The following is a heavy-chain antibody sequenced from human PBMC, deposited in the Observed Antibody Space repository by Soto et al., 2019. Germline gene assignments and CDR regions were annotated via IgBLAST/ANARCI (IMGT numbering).Heavy chain of an antibody. Sequence: SETLSLTCTVSGGSISSGDYPWSWIRQTPGKGLEWIGAVYYSGSTYYNPSIKSRIRISVDTSKNQFSLKMNSVTAADTAVYYCARDDRTPSAGAMDVWGQGTTVTVSS. J-gene: IGHJ6*02. D-gene: IGHD2-15*01. CDR1: GGSISSGDYP. CDR2: VYYSGST. V-gene: IGHV4-30-4*01. CDR3: ARDDRTPSAGAMDV.